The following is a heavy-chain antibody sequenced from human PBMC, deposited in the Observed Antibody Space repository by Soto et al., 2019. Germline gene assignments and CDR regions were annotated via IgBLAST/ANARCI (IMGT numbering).Heavy chain of an antibody. J-gene: IGHJ4*02. CDR1: GFTFSSYG. Sequence: GGSLRLSCAASGFTFSSYGMHWVRQAPGKGLEWVAVIWYDGSNKYYADSVKGRFTISRDNSKNTLYLQMNSLRAEDTAVYYCARFTVDTAMDDFDYWGQGTLVTVSS. CDR3: ARFTVDTAMDDFDY. CDR2: IWYDGSNK. V-gene: IGHV3-33*01. D-gene: IGHD5-18*01.